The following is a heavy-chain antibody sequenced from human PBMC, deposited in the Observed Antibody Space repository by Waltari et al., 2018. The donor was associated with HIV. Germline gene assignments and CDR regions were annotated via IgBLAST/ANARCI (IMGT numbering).Heavy chain of an antibody. V-gene: IGHV4-30-4*08. J-gene: IGHJ4*02. CDR2: IYYTGST. CDR3: AREVYCSGASCSTHYFFDF. CDR1: GASVTSGEHY. D-gene: IGHD2-15*01. Sequence: QVQLQESGPRLVKPSQTLSVTCTVSGASVTSGEHYWTWIRQAPGGGLAWIGYIYYTGSTYYSPSLKSRLSMSLDKSKNQFSLRLTSVTAADTAIYYCAREVYCSGASCSTHYFFDFWGQGILVPVSS.